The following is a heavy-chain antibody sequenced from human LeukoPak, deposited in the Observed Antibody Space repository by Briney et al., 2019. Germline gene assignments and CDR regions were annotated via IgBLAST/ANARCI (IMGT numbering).Heavy chain of an antibody. D-gene: IGHD3-22*01. J-gene: IGHJ4*02. Sequence: PGGSLRLSCAASGFTFSSYSTNWVRQAPGKGLEWVSSISISSSYIYYADSVKGRFTISRDNAKNSLYLQMNSLRAEDTAVYYCARAIYDYYDSSGSGSRLFDYWGQGTLVTVSS. CDR3: ARAIYDYYDSSGSGSRLFDY. CDR1: GFTFSSYS. V-gene: IGHV3-21*01. CDR2: ISISSSYI.